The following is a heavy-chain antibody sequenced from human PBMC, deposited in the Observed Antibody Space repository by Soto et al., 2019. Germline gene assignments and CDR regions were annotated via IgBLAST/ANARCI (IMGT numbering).Heavy chain of an antibody. D-gene: IGHD3-9*01. CDR1: DDSINRDKYY. CDR2: IYYRGNA. V-gene: IGHV4-39*01. Sequence: SETLSLTCSLSDDSINRDKYYWGWIRQPPGKGLEWIGSIYYRGNAYYKPSLQTRVTISLDMSKSQFFRKLNSVSAAGSAVYFCARLEGLATISYYFDFWGPGALVTVSS. J-gene: IGHJ4*02. CDR3: ARLEGLATISYYFDF.